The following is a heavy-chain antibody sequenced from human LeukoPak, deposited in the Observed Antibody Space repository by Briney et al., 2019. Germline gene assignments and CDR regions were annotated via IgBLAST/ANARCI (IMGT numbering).Heavy chain of an antibody. CDR2: ISSSSSYI. J-gene: IGHJ4*02. Sequence: PGESLRLSCATSGFTFSGYSMNWVRQAPGKGLEWVSSISSSSSYIYYADSVKGRFTISRDNAKNSLYLQMNSLRAEDTAVYYCARDPPDSYSSSWYVDYWGQGTLVTVSS. D-gene: IGHD6-13*01. CDR1: GFTFSGYS. V-gene: IGHV3-21*01. CDR3: ARDPPDSYSSSWYVDY.